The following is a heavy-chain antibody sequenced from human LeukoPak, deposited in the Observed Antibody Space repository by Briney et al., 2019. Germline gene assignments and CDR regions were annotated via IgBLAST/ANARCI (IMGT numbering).Heavy chain of an antibody. CDR2: ISWNSDSI. V-gene: IGHV3-9*01. CDR3: AKDGGYSYGRRGFDY. Sequence: GRSLRLSCAASGFTFDDYAMHWVRQAPGKGLEWVSGISWNSDSIGYADSVKGRFTISRDNPKNSLYLQMNSLRAEDTALYYCAKDGGYSYGRRGFDYWDQGTLVTVSS. CDR1: GFTFDDYA. D-gene: IGHD5-18*01. J-gene: IGHJ4*02.